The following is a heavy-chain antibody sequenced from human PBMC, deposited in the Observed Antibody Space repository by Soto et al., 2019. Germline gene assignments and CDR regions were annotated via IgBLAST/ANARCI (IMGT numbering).Heavy chain of an antibody. CDR1: GYTLTSYA. CDR2: INAGNGNT. D-gene: IGHD4-17*01. Sequence: ASVKVSCKASGYTLTSYAMHWVRQAPGQRLEWMGWINAGNGNTKYSQKCQGSVTITRDTSACTAYMELSSLGCEDTAEYYCAKLFYGGNPPFDSWGQGTLVTVSS. J-gene: IGHJ4*02. CDR3: AKLFYGGNPPFDS. V-gene: IGHV1-3*01.